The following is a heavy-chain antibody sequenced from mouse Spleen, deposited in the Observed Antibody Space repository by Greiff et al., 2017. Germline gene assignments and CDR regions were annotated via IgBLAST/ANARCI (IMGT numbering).Heavy chain of an antibody. CDR1: GYTFTDYV. D-gene: IGHD1-1*01. J-gene: IGHJ3*01. V-gene: IGHV1-77*01. CDR3: ARGDYGSIPFAY. Sequence: VQRVESGPELVKPGASVKMSCTASGYTFTDYVISWVKQRTGQGLEWIGEIYPGSGSTYYTEKFKGKATLTADKSSNTAYMQLSSLTSEDSAVYFCARGDYGSIPFAYWGQGTLVTVSA. CDR2: IYPGSGST.